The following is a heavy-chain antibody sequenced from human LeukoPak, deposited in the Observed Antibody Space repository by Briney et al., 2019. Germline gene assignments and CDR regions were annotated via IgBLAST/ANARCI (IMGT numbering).Heavy chain of an antibody. CDR3: ARSMTTVTVPDY. D-gene: IGHD4-17*01. CDR1: GGSISSYF. V-gene: IGHV4-39*01. CDR2: IYSSGST. Sequence: SETLSLTCTVSGGSISSYFWGWIRQPPGKGLEWVGSIYSSGSTYSNPSLKGRVTISGDTSTNQFSLRLSSVTAADTAVYYCARSMTTVTVPDYWGQGTLVTVSS. J-gene: IGHJ4*02.